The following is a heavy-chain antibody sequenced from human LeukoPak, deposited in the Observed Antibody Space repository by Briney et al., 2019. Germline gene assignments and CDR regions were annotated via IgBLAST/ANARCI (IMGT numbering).Heavy chain of an antibody. J-gene: IGHJ4*02. CDR1: GGSISSGGYY. CDR3: ARVGFIAAAGTLDY. Sequence: SETLSLTCTVSGGSISSGGYYWSWIRQHPGKGLEWFGYIYYSGSTYYNPSLKSRVTISVDTSKNQFSLKLSSVTAADTAVYYCARVGFIAAAGTLDYWGQGTLVTVSS. D-gene: IGHD6-13*01. V-gene: IGHV4-31*03. CDR2: IYYSGST.